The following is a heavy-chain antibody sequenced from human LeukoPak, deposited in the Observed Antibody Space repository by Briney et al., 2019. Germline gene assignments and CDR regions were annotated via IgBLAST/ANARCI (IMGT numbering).Heavy chain of an antibody. Sequence: GGSLRLSCAASGFTFSDYYMSWLRQAPGKGLEWVSYISSSGSTIYYADSVKGRFTISRDNAKNSLYLQMNTLRGEDTAVYYCGRVRYNWNYGYWGQGTLVTVSS. CDR1: GFTFSDYY. V-gene: IGHV3-11*04. J-gene: IGHJ4*02. CDR2: ISSSGSTI. CDR3: GRVRYNWNYGY. D-gene: IGHD1-7*01.